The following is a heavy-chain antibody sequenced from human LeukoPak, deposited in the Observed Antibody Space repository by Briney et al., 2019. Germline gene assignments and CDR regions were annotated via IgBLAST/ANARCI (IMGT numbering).Heavy chain of an antibody. V-gene: IGHV4-34*01. Sequence: SETLSLTCAVYGGSFSGYYWSWIRQPPGKGLERIGEINHSGSTNYNPSLKSRVTISVDTSKNQFSLKLSSVTAADTAVYYCARGTTYYDFWSGYSFDYWGQGTLVTVSS. CDR1: GGSFSGYY. D-gene: IGHD3-3*01. CDR3: ARGTTYYDFWSGYSFDY. J-gene: IGHJ4*02. CDR2: INHSGST.